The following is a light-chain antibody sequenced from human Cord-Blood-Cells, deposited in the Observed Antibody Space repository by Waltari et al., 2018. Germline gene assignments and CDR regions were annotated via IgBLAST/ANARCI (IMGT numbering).Light chain of an antibody. CDR1: SSNIGSNT. V-gene: IGLV1-44*01. J-gene: IGLJ1*01. CDR3: AAWDGSLNGYV. CDR2: SNN. Sequence: QSVLTQPPSASGTPGQRVTISCSGSSSNIGSNTVNWYQQLPGTAPKLLIYSNNQRPSGVPDRCSGSKSGTSASLAISGLQSEDEADYYCAAWDGSLNGYVFGTGTKVTVL.